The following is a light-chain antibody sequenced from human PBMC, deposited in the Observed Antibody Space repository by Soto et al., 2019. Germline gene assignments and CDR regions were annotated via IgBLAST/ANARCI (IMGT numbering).Light chain of an antibody. Sequence: QSVLTQPRSMSGSPGQSVTISCTGTSSDIGGYYYVAWYQQHPGKAPKLMISDVTKRPSGVPDRFSGSKSGNTASLTISGLQAEDEADYYCCSYAGSSTWVFGGGTKLTVL. CDR3: CSYAGSSTWV. CDR1: SSDIGGYYY. CDR2: DVT. V-gene: IGLV2-11*01. J-gene: IGLJ3*02.